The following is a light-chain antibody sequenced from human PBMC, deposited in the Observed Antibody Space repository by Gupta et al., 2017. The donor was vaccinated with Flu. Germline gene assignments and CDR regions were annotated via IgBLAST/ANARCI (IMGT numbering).Light chain of an antibody. V-gene: IGLV1-36*01. Sequence: RVTIHCFGSNSNIGNNAVNWYQQFPGKSPKLLIYYDNLVSAGVSDRFSGSKSGTSASLAISGLQSQDEADYYCASWDDRLHGWVFGGGTKLTVL. J-gene: IGLJ3*02. CDR3: ASWDDRLHGWV. CDR2: YDN. CDR1: NSNIGNNA.